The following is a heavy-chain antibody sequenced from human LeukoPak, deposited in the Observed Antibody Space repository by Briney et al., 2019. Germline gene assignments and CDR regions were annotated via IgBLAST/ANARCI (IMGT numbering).Heavy chain of an antibody. CDR1: GGSISSSSYY. V-gene: IGHV4-39*01. CDR3: ARHPGRYFDWVSYYFDY. J-gene: IGHJ4*02. Sequence: SETLSLTCTVSGGSISSSSYYWGWIRQPPGKGLEWIGSIYYSGSTYYNPSLKSRVTISVDTSKNQFSLKLSSVTAADTAVYYCARHPGRYFDWVSYYFDYWGQGTLVTVSS. CDR2: IYYSGST. D-gene: IGHD3-9*01.